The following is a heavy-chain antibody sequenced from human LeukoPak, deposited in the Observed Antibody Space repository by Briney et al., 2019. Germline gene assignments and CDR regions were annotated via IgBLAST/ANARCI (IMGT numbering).Heavy chain of an antibody. J-gene: IGHJ4*02. Sequence: GGSLRISCAASGFTFNNYAMSWVRQAPGKGLEWVSYTGSGSTTTYYADSVKGRFTVSRGDAKNSLYLQMNSLRDEDTSVYYCARDTRNWADYWGRGTLVTVSS. CDR1: GFTFNNYA. CDR2: TGSGSTTT. CDR3: ARDTRNWADY. V-gene: IGHV3-48*02. D-gene: IGHD2/OR15-2a*01.